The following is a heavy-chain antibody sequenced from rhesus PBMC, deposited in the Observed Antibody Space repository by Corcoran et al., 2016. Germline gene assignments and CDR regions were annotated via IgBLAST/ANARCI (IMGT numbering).Heavy chain of an antibody. V-gene: IGHV4-127*01. CDR3: AREGRIYSLFDY. CDR2: IYGGSGST. CDR1: GYSISSGYG. J-gene: IGHJ4*01. D-gene: IGHD2-27*01. Sequence: QVQLQESGPGLVKPSETLSLTCAVSGYSISSGYGWGWILQHPGKELEWIGQIYGGSGSTYYNPSLSSRVTVSKDTSRNQVSLKLSSVTAADTAVYYCAREGRIYSLFDYWGQGVLVTVSS.